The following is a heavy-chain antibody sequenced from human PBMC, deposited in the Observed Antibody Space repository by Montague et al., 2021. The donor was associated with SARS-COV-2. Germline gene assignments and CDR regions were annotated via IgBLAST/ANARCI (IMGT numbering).Heavy chain of an antibody. CDR3: TRDYRSIVGDGLDI. CDR1: GFTFSNYD. J-gene: IGHJ3*02. V-gene: IGHV3-48*03. CDR2: ISTSAYTT. D-gene: IGHD3-16*02. Sequence: SLRLSCAASGFTFSNYDMNWVRQAPGKGPEWISYISTSAYTTSYAGSVKGRFTISRDNGKNSLYLQMNSLRVEDTAVYYCTRDYRSIVGDGLDIRGQGTEVTVSS.